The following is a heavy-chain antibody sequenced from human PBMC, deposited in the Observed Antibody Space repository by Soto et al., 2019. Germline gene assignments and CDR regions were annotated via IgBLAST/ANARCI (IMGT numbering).Heavy chain of an antibody. CDR2: ISAYNGNT. CDR1: GYTFASYP. V-gene: IGHV1-18*01. CDR3: ARDPPPPDY. Sequence: ASVKVSCKASGYTFASYPISCMRQAPGQGLEWMGWISAYNGNTNYAQKLQGRVTMTTDTSTSTAYMELRSLRSDDTAVYYCARDPPPPDYWGQGTLVTVYS. J-gene: IGHJ4*02.